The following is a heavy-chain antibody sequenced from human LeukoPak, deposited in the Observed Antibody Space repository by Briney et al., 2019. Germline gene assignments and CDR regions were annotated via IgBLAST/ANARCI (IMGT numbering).Heavy chain of an antibody. CDR2: IYYSGST. D-gene: IGHD3-22*01. CDR3: ARHGSVSSGALV. J-gene: IGHJ4*02. CDR1: GGSISSGGYY. Sequence: SETLSLTCTVSGGSISSGGYYWSWIRQHPGKGLEWIGYIYYSGSTYYNPSLKSRVTISVDTSKNQFSLKLSSVTAADTAVYYCARHGSVSSGALVWGQGTLVTVSS. V-gene: IGHV4-31*03.